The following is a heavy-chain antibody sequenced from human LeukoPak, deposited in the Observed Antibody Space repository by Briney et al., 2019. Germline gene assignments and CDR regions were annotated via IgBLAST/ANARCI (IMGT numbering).Heavy chain of an antibody. V-gene: IGHV3-48*02. CDR2: IGSSSTTI. CDR3: AREDYYDSSGYQRGIDY. J-gene: IGHJ4*02. Sequence: PGGSLRLSCAASGFTFSGYSMNWVRQAPGKGLEWVSYIGSSSTTIYYADSVKGRFTISRDNAKNSLYLQMNSLRDEDTALYYCAREDYYDSSGYQRGIDYWGQGTLVTVSS. D-gene: IGHD3-22*01. CDR1: GFTFSGYS.